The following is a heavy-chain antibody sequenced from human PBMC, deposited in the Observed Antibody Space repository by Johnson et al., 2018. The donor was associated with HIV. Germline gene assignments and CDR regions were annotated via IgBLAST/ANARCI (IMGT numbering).Heavy chain of an antibody. D-gene: IGHD1-26*01. CDR2: SSINSDGGTT. CDR1: GFKFDDYG. J-gene: IGHJ3*02. CDR3: TRATWVGASARHVFDI. V-gene: IGHV3-49*04. Sequence: VQLVESGGGVVRPGGSLRLSCAASGFKFDDYGMSWVRQGPGKGLEWVSSINSDGGTTDYVAPVKGRFTISRDDSKSIAYLQMNSLKTEDTAVYYCTRATWVGASARHVFDIWGQGTMVTVSS.